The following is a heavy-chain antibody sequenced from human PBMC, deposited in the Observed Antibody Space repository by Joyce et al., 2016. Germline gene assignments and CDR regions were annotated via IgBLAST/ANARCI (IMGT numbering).Heavy chain of an antibody. J-gene: IGHJ5*02. CDR3: ARERNFGDLSFDP. V-gene: IGHV1-8*01. Sequence: QVQLVQSGADVKKPGASVKVSCKASGYTFTSYDITWVRQATGQGLEWMGWMKPNSGNTGYAQKVQGRVTMTWNTSISTAYMGLSSLRSGDTAIYYCARERNFGDLSFDPWGQGTLVTVSS. D-gene: IGHD4-17*01. CDR2: MKPNSGNT. CDR1: GYTFTSYD.